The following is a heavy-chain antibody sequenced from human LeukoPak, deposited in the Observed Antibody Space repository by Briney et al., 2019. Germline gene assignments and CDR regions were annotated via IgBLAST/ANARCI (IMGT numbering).Heavy chain of an antibody. CDR3: ARGGVLLWFGELLEAPSYAFDI. Sequence: PSETLSLTCTVSGGSISSGGYYWSWIRQHPGKGLEWIGYIYYSGSTYYNPSLKSRVTISVDTSKNQFSLKLSSVTAADTAVYYCARGGVLLWFGELLEAPSYAFDIWGQGTMVTVSS. CDR1: GGSISSGGYY. CDR2: IYYSGST. J-gene: IGHJ3*02. D-gene: IGHD3-10*01. V-gene: IGHV4-31*03.